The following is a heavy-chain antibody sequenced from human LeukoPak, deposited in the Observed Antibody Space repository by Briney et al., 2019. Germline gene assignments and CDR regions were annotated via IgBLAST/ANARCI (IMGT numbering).Heavy chain of an antibody. Sequence: GGSLRLSCAASGFTVSSNYMSWVRQAPGKGLEWVSVIYSGGSTYYADSVKGRFTISRDNSKNTLYLQMNSLRAEDTAVYYCARDPRYCSGDSCYSWGQGTLVTVSS. CDR1: GFTVSSNY. CDR3: ARDPRYCSGDSCYS. V-gene: IGHV3-53*01. J-gene: IGHJ4*02. D-gene: IGHD2-15*01. CDR2: IYSGGST.